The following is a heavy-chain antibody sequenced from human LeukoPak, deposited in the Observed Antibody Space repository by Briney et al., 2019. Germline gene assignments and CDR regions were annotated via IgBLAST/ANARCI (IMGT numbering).Heavy chain of an antibody. CDR2: IYYSGST. CDR3: VRLGHCSSTSCYGLDY. Sequence: SETLSLTCTVSGGSISSYYWSWIRQPPGKGLEFIGYIYYSGSTNYNPSLKSRVTISVDTSKNQFSLKLSSVTPADTAVYYCVRLGHCSSTSCYGLDYWGQGTLVTVSS. CDR1: GGSISSYY. D-gene: IGHD2-2*01. V-gene: IGHV4-59*01. J-gene: IGHJ4*02.